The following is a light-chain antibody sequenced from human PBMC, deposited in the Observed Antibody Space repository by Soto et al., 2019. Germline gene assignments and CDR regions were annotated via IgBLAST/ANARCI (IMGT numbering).Light chain of an antibody. Sequence: QSALTQPPSASGSPGQSVTISCTGTSNDVGGYNYVSWYQQHPGKAPKLMIYEVSQRPSGVPDRFSGSKSGNTAPLTVSGLQAEDEADYYCSSYVGSNNLNVFGTGTQLTVL. CDR2: EVS. J-gene: IGLJ1*01. V-gene: IGLV2-8*01. CDR1: SNDVGGYNY. CDR3: SSYVGSNNLNV.